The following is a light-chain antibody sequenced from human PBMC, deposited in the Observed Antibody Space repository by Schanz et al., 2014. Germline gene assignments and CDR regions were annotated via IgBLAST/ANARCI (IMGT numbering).Light chain of an antibody. V-gene: IGLV2-14*01. Sequence: QSALTQPASVSGSPGQSITISCTGTTSDVGGYNYVSWYQQHPGKAPKLMIYDVSSRPSGVSNRFSGSKSVTTASLTISGLQAEDEADYYCSSYATSDTVTLFGGGTKLTVL. CDR3: SSYATSDTVTL. CDR1: TSDVGGYNY. J-gene: IGLJ3*02. CDR2: DVS.